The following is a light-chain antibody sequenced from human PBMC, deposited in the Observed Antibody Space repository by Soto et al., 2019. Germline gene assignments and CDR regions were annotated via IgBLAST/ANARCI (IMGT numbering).Light chain of an antibody. CDR1: QSLITRY. Sequence: IVLTQSPGTLSLFPGERATLSCRASQSLITRYLAWYQQKPGQAPRLLIYGASSRATGIPDWFSGSGSGTDFTLTISRLEPEDFAVYSCQQYGTSPTFGQGTRLEIK. CDR3: QQYGTSPT. V-gene: IGKV3-20*01. J-gene: IGKJ5*01. CDR2: GAS.